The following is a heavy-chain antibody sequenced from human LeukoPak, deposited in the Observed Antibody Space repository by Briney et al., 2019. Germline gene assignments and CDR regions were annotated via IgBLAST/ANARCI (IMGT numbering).Heavy chain of an antibody. J-gene: IGHJ4*02. Sequence: PSETLSLTCTVSGGSISSYYWSWIRQPPGKGLEWIGYIYYSGSTNYNPSLKSRVTISVDTSKNQFSLKLSSVTAADTAVYYCAGHGSSMVRGSNFDYWGQGTLVTVSS. CDR1: GGSISSYY. CDR2: IYYSGST. V-gene: IGHV4-59*08. CDR3: AGHGSSMVRGSNFDY. D-gene: IGHD3-10*01.